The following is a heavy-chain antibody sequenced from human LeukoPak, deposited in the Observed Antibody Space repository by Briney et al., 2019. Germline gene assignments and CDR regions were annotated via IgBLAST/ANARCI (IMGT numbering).Heavy chain of an antibody. CDR1: QYIFTSYW. J-gene: IGHJ4*02. Sequence: GGSLKISCTGSQYIFTSYWIGWVRQMPGKGLEWMGIINPDDSDTRYSPSFQGQVTFSADKSISTAYLQWSSLKASDTAMYYCARQENYHDSGSYYNSPYFFDYWGQGTLLTVSS. CDR2: INPDDSDT. CDR3: ARQENYHDSGSYYNSPYFFDY. D-gene: IGHD3-10*01. V-gene: IGHV5-51*01.